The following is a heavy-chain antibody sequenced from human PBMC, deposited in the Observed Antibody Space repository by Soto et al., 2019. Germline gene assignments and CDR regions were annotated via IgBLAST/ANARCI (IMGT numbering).Heavy chain of an antibody. V-gene: IGHV3-30*18. D-gene: IGHD3-22*01. Sequence: LRLSCTASGFTFSSYGMHWVRQAPGKGLEWVAVISYDGSNKYYGDSVKGRFTISRDNSKNTLYLQMNTVRAEDTAVYHCAKDNGIVAVKSHAFDIWGQGTMVTVSS. CDR2: ISYDGSNK. CDR1: GFTFSSYG. CDR3: AKDNGIVAVKSHAFDI. J-gene: IGHJ3*02.